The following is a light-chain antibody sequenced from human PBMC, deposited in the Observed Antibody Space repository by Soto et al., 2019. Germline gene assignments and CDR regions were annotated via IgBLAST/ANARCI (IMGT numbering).Light chain of an antibody. V-gene: IGLV2-14*01. J-gene: IGLJ1*01. CDR1: NSDVGGYNY. CDR2: DVS. Sequence: QSALTQPASVSGSPGQSITISCTGTNSDVGGYNYVSWYQQHPGEAPKFMIYDVSSRPSGVSDRFSGSKSGNTASLTISGLQAEDEADYYCSSYTTSNTRQIVFGTGTKVTVL. CDR3: SSYTTSNTRQIV.